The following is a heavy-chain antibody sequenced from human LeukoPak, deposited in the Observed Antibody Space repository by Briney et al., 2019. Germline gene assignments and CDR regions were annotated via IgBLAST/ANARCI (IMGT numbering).Heavy chain of an antibody. CDR1: GFTFSSYA. V-gene: IGHV3-23*01. D-gene: IGHD6-19*01. CDR2: ISGSGSST. J-gene: IGHJ4*02. Sequence: GGSLRLSCAASGFTFSSYAMSWVRQAPGKGLEWVSAISGSGSSTYYADSVKGRFTISRDNSKNTLYLQMNSLRAEDTAVYYCAKGTAVAGWNYWGQGTLVTVSS. CDR3: AKGTAVAGWNY.